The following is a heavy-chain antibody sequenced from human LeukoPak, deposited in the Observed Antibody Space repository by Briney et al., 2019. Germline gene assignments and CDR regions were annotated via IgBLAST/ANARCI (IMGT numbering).Heavy chain of an antibody. CDR1: GFTFDDYA. CDR2: ISWNSGRI. CDR3: AKGRNYDSSGSAFDY. V-gene: IGHV3-9*01. Sequence: GGSLRLSCAASGFTFDDYAMYWVRQAPGKGLEWVSGISWNSGRISYADSVKGRITISRDNAKNSLYLQMHNLRAEDTALYYCAKGRNYDSSGSAFDYWGQGTLVTVSS. D-gene: IGHD3-22*01. J-gene: IGHJ4*02.